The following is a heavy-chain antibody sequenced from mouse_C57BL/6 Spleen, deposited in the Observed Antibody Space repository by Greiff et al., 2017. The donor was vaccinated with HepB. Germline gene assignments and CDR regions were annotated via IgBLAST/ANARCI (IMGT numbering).Heavy chain of an antibody. J-gene: IGHJ4*01. V-gene: IGHV2-6-1*01. CDR3: ARHEGSSYGAMDY. CDR1: GFSLTSYG. CDR2: IWSDGST. Sequence: VQVVESGPGLVAPSQSLSITCTVSGFSLTSYGVHWVRQPPGKGLEWLVVIWSDGSTTYNSALKSRLSISKDNSKSQVFLKMNSLQTDDTAMYYCARHEGSSYGAMDYWGQGTSVTVSS. D-gene: IGHD1-1*01.